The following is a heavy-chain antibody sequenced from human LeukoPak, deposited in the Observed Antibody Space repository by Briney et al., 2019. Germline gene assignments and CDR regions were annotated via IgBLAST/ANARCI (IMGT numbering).Heavy chain of an antibody. CDR2: ISGSGGST. V-gene: IGHV3-23*01. CDR1: GFTFSSYA. D-gene: IGHD3-22*01. CDR3: AKPSHYYDSSGYYSPFDY. J-gene: IGHJ4*02. Sequence: GGSLRLSCAASGFTFSSYAMSWVRQAPGKGLEWVSAISGSGGSTYYADSVKGRFTISRDNSKNTLYLQMNSLRAEDTAVYYCAKPSHYYDSSGYYSPFDYWGQGTLVTVSS.